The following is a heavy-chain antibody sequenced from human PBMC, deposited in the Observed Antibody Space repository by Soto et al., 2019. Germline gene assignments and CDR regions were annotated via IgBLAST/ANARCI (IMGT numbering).Heavy chain of an antibody. CDR2: INGDASST. V-gene: IGHV3-74*01. J-gene: IGHJ6*02. Sequence: GGSLRLSCAAAGFSIRDYWMHWVRQGPGEGLVWVSCINGDASSTTYADSVKGRFTISRDDAQNTVYLQMSSLRADDTAIYFCARDRSYAMDVWGQGTRVTVSS. CDR1: GFSIRDYW. CDR3: ARDRSYAMDV.